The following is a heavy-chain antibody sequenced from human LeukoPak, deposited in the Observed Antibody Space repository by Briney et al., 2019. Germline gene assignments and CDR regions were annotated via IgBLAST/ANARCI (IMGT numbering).Heavy chain of an antibody. Sequence: PSETLSLTCTVSGGSISTYFWSWIRQPAGKGLEWIGRLYTSGSTNYNPSLKSRLTMSVDTSKNQFSLKLSSVTAADTAVYYCARRPPRYSSGWYLDYWGQGTLVTVSS. CDR2: LYTSGST. D-gene: IGHD6-19*01. V-gene: IGHV4-4*07. CDR1: GGSISTYF. J-gene: IGHJ4*02. CDR3: ARRPPRYSSGWYLDY.